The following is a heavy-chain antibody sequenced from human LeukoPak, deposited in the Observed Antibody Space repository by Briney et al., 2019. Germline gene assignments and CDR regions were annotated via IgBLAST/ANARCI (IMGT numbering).Heavy chain of an antibody. J-gene: IGHJ4*02. V-gene: IGHV1-2*02. CDR2: INPNSGGT. Sequence: ASVKVSCKASGYTFTGYYMHWVRQALGQGLEWMGWINPNSGGTNYAQKFQGRVTMTRDTSISTAYMELSRLRSDDTAVYYCARNFYFDSSGYYHYWGQGTLVTVSS. D-gene: IGHD3-22*01. CDR1: GYTFTGYY. CDR3: ARNFYFDSSGYYHY.